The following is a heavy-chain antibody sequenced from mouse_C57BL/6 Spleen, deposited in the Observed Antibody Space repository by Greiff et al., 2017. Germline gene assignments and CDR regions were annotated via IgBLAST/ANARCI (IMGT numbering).Heavy chain of an antibody. CDR2: IYPGDGDT. D-gene: IGHD3-2*02. CDR3: AREDSSGYVGGFAY. Sequence: QVQLQQSGPELVKPGASVKISCKASGYAFSSSWMNWVKQRPGKGLEWIGRIYPGDGDTNYNGKFKGKATLTADKSSSTAYMQLSSLTSEDSAVYFCAREDSSGYVGGFAYWGQGTLGTVSA. J-gene: IGHJ3*01. V-gene: IGHV1-82*01. CDR1: GYAFSSSW.